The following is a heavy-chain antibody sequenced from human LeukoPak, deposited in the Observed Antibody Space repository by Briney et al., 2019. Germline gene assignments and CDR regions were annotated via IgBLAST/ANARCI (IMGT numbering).Heavy chain of an antibody. J-gene: IGHJ4*02. CDR3: ATEGTGISHEY. CDR1: SYTFPTYG. Sequence: ASVKVSCKGSSYTFPTYGISWVRQAPGQGLEWMGWITAYNGDTNYTQKFQGRVTMTTDTSTSTAYMELRSLRSDDTAVYYCATEGTGISHEYWGQGTLVTVSS. V-gene: IGHV1-18*04. D-gene: IGHD1-14*01. CDR2: ITAYNGDT.